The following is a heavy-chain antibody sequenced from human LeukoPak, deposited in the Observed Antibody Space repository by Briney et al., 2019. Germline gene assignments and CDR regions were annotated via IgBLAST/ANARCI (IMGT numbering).Heavy chain of an antibody. D-gene: IGHD1-26*01. CDR2: IYYTGST. CDR3: ARGPLTISGSYYGY. J-gene: IGHJ4*02. CDR1: GGSFGTYY. V-gene: IGHV4-59*08. Sequence: PSETLSLTCTVSGGSFGTYYWSWIRQPPGKGLEWIGYIYYTGSTNSNPSLKSRVTISVDTSKNQFSLKLSSVTAADTAVYYCARGPLTISGSYYGYWGQGTLVTVSS.